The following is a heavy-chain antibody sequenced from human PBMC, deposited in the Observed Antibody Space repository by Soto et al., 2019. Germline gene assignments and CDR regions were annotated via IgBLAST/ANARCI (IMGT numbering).Heavy chain of an antibody. J-gene: IGHJ4*02. CDR2: ISYDGGDK. V-gene: IGHV3-30*14. CDR1: GFTFSSYT. D-gene: IGHD6-6*01. CDR3: ARDRRPEWYFDY. Sequence: GGSLRLSCAASGFTFSSYTMHWVRQTPGRGLEWVADISYDGGDKYYADSVKGRFTISRDNSRNTLYLQMNSLRTEDTALYYCARDRRPEWYFDYWGQGTLVTVSS.